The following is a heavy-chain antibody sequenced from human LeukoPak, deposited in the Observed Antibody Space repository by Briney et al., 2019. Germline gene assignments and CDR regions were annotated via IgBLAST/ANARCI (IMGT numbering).Heavy chain of an antibody. J-gene: IGHJ5*02. CDR3: AREIEDCSSTSCYDWFDP. D-gene: IGHD2-2*01. V-gene: IGHV4-61*02. CDR2: IYTSGST. Sequence: KSSQTLSLTCTVSGGSFSSGSYYWSWIRQPAGKGLEWIGRIYTSGSTNYNPSLKSRVTISVDTSKNQFSLKLSSVTAADTAVYYCAREIEDCSSTSCYDWFDPWGQGTLVTVSS. CDR1: GGSFSSGSYY.